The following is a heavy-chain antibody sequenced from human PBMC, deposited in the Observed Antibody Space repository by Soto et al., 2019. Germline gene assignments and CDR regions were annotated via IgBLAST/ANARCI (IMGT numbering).Heavy chain of an antibody. CDR2: IIPIFGTA. J-gene: IGHJ6*02. Sequence: SVKVSCKASGGTFSSYAISWVRQAPGQGLEWMGGIIPIFGTAKYAQKFQGRVTITADKSTSTAYMELSSLRSEDTDVYYCARGIPWDYHHRMDVCGQGTTVTLSS. CDR3: ARGIPWDYHHRMDV. D-gene: IGHD2-21*01. CDR1: GGTFSSYA. V-gene: IGHV1-69*06.